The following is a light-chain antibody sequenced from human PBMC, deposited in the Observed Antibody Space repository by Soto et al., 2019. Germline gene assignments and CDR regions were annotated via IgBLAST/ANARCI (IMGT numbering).Light chain of an antibody. V-gene: IGKV3-20*01. CDR3: QQYYDWPIT. CDR1: QSVNNNY. J-gene: IGKJ5*01. Sequence: EIVLTQSPGTLSLSPGERATLSFRTSQSVNNNYLAWYQQKPGQAPRLLIYGASSRATGIPDRFSGSGSGTEFTLTISSLHSEDFAVYYCQQYYDWPITFGQGTRPEI. CDR2: GAS.